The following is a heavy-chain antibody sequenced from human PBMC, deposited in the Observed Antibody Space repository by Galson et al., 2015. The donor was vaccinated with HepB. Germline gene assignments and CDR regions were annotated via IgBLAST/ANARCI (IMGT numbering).Heavy chain of an antibody. CDR1: GFAFNKYL. V-gene: IGHV3-7*01. D-gene: IGHD3-3*01. CDR3: VRENTGGGHDFWSGYNVYMDV. CDR2: IKQGGSEE. Sequence: SLRLSCAASGFAFNKYLMAWVRQAPGRGLEWVANIKQGGSEENYVDSVEGRFTISRDNAKNSLYLQMNSLRAEDTAVYYCVRENTGGGHDFWSGYNVYMDVWGKGTAVTVSS. J-gene: IGHJ6*03.